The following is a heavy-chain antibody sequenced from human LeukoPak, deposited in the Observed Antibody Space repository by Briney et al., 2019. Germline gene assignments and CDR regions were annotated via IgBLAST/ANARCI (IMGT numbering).Heavy chain of an antibody. CDR1: GGSISGYY. CDR2: IYYSGST. CDR3: ARGCSAGTPHNWFDP. D-gene: IGHD6-13*01. V-gene: IGHV4-59*01. Sequence: SETLSLTCTVSGGSISGYYWIWIRQPPGKGLEWIGYIYYSGSTNYNPSLKSRVTISVDTSKNQFSLKLSSVTAADTAVYYCARGCSAGTPHNWFDPWGQGTLVTVSS. J-gene: IGHJ5*02.